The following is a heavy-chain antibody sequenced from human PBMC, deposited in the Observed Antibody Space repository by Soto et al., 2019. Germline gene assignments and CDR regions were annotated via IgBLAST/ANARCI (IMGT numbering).Heavy chain of an antibody. J-gene: IGHJ5*02. Sequence: ASVKVSCKASGFTFTSSAVQWVRQARGQRLEWIGWIVVGSGNTNYAQKFQERVTITRDMSTSTAYMELSSLRSEDTAVYYCAADRLSGSYGFDPWGQGTLVTVSS. CDR3: AADRLSGSYGFDP. V-gene: IGHV1-58*01. CDR2: IVVGSGNT. D-gene: IGHD1-26*01. CDR1: GFTFTSSA.